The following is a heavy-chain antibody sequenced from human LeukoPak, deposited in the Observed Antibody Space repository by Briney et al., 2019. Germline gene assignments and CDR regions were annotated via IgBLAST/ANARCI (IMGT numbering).Heavy chain of an antibody. CDR1: GFTFSSYA. Sequence: GGSLRLSCAASGFTFSSYAMSWVRQAPGKGLEWVAVISSDGSVKYYADSVKGRFTISRDNSKNTLYLQVNSLRVEDTAVYYCARGDIVPTIPLCDFWGQGTLVTVSS. CDR2: ISSDGSVK. D-gene: IGHD5-12*01. V-gene: IGHV3-30-3*01. J-gene: IGHJ4*02. CDR3: ARGDIVPTIPLCDF.